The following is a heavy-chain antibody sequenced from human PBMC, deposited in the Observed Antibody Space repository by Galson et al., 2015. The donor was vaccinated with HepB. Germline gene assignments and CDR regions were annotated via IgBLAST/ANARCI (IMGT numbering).Heavy chain of an antibody. J-gene: IGHJ6*02. Sequence: SLRLSCEASGFTFSHYAMSWVRQAPGKGLEWVSVIRGSGDVTFYAGSVRGRFTISSDSSRNTLSLQLNSLGAEDTAVYYCAKHSGSGNPFYYAMDVWGQGTTVTVSS. CDR1: GFTFSHYA. V-gene: IGHV3-23*01. D-gene: IGHD3-10*01. CDR3: AKHSGSGNPFYYAMDV. CDR2: IRGSGDVT.